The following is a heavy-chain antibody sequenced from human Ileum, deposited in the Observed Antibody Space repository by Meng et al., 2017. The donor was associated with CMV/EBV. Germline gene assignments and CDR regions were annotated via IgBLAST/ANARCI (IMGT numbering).Heavy chain of an antibody. D-gene: IGHD2-15*01. CDR2: IDSDGSFT. CDR1: GFDFSNYW. J-gene: IGHJ4*02. CDR3: ARLAATRKAFDY. Sequence: CAAAGFDFSNYWMHWVRQVPGKGLEWISRIDSDGSFTTYAGSVKGRFTISRDNTENTLYLQMNSLRDEDTAVYYCARLAATRKAFDYWGQGTLVTVSS. V-gene: IGHV3-74*01.